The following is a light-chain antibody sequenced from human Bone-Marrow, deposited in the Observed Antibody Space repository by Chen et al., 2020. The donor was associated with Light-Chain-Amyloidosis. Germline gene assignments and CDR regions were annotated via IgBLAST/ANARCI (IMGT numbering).Light chain of an antibody. Sequence: SYVLTQPSSVSVAPGQTATLACGGNNIGSTSVHWYQQAPGQAPLLVVYDDSDRTSGIPERLSGSNSGNTSTLTISRVEAGDEADYYCQVWDRSSDRPVCGGGTKLTVL. V-gene: IGLV3-21*02. J-gene: IGLJ3*02. CDR1: NIGSTS. CDR2: DDS. CDR3: QVWDRSSDRPV.